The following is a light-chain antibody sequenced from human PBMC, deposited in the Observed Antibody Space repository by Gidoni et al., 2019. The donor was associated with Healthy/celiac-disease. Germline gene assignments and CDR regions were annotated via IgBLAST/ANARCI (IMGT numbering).Light chain of an antibody. J-gene: IGLJ1*01. Sequence: SYELSQSPSVSVSPGQTASITCSGDTLGDKHACWYQQKPGQPPVLVIYQDSKRPSGIPERFSGSSSGNTATLTISGTQAMDEADYYCQAWDSSTAIFGTGTKVTVL. CDR3: QAWDSSTAI. CDR2: QDS. V-gene: IGLV3-1*01. CDR1: TLGDKH.